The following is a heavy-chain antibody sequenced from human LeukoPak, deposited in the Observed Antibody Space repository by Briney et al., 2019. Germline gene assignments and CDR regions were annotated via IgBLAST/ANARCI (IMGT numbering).Heavy chain of an antibody. J-gene: IGHJ6*02. V-gene: IGHV4-34*01. CDR3: ARLGVLRFLEGFGIHYYGMDV. D-gene: IGHD3-3*01. CDR1: GGSFSGYD. CDR2: INHSGST. Sequence: PSETLSLTCAVYGGSFSGYDWSWIRQPPGKGLEWIGEINHSGSTNYNPSLKSRITISVDTSKNQFSLRLGSVTAADTAVYYCARLGVLRFLEGFGIHYYGMDVWGQGTTVTVSS.